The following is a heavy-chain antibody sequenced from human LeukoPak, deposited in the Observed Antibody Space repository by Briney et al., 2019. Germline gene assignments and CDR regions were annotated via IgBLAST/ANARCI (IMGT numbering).Heavy chain of an antibody. J-gene: IGHJ4*02. D-gene: IGHD4-23*01. V-gene: IGHV4-30-4*01. CDR3: ARDLLNEGNHLDY. CDR2: IYYSGST. CDR1: GGSISSGDYY. Sequence: SQTLSLTCTVSGGSISSGDYYWSWIRQPPGKGLEWIGYIYYSGSTYYNPSLKSRVTISVDTSKDQFSLKLSSVTAADTAVYYCARDLLNEGNHLDYWGQGTLVTVSS.